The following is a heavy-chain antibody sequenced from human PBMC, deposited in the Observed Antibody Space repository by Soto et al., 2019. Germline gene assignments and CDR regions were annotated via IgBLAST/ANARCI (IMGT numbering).Heavy chain of an antibody. Sequence: GGSLRLSCAASGFTFSSYWMSWVRQAPGKGLEWVANIKQDGSEKYYVDSVKGRFTISRDNAKNSLYLQMNSLRAEDTAVYYCARALRGYYDFWSGYFAYFDYWGQGTLVTVSS. CDR2: IKQDGSEK. V-gene: IGHV3-7*01. CDR1: GFTFSSYW. J-gene: IGHJ4*02. D-gene: IGHD3-3*01. CDR3: ARALRGYYDFWSGYFAYFDY.